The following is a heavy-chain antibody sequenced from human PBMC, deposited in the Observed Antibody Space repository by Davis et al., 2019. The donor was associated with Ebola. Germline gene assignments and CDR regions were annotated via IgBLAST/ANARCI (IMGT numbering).Heavy chain of an antibody. CDR3: ARGEETTPDY. D-gene: IGHD1-1*01. J-gene: IGHJ4*02. CDR1: GFSFSGSA. CDR2: ISYDGSNT. V-gene: IGHV3-30*04. Sequence: GESLKISCVASGFSFSGSAMHWVRQAPGKGLEWVTVISYDGSNTYYADSVKGRFTVSRDYSKNTLYLQMNSLRAEDTAVYYCARGEETTPDYWGQGTLVTVSS.